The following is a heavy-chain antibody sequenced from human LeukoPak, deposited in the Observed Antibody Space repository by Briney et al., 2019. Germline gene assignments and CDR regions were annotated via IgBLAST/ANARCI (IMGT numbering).Heavy chain of an antibody. CDR2: INYDGTST. V-gene: IGHV3-74*01. J-gene: IGHJ1*01. CDR3: AKGGSHFQD. CDR1: GFTFSSYW. D-gene: IGHD1-26*01. Sequence: PGGSLRLSCAASGFTFSSYWMHWARQAPGKGLVWVSRINYDGTSTNYADSVKGRFTISRDNAKNTLYMQMNSLRAEDTAVYYCAKGGSHFQDWGQGTLVTVSS.